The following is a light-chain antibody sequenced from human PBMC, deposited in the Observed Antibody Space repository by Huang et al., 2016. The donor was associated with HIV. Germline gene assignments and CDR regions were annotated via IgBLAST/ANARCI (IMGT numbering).Light chain of an antibody. CDR3: QHYDSLPYA. CDR1: QDITNY. CDR2: DAS. Sequence: DIQMTQSPSSLSASVGDRVTITCQASQDITNYLNWYQQKPGKAPKLLIYDASNLESGFPSRFSGGGSGTHFTFTINSLQPEDIATYYCQHYDSLPYAFGQGTKLEMK. J-gene: IGKJ2*01. V-gene: IGKV1-33*01.